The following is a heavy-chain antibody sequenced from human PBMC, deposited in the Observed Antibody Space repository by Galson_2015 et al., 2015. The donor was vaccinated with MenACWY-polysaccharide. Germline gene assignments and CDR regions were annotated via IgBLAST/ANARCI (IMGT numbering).Heavy chain of an antibody. CDR1: GASISNYY. Sequence: SEPLSLTCPVSGASISNYYWTWIRQPAGQGLEWIGRVYASGSTNSNPSLKSRLTMSVDTSKNQFSLGLSSVTAADTAIYYCARVRGRQWPRYSMDVWGQGTTGTVSS. V-gene: IGHV4-4*07. D-gene: IGHD6-19*01. CDR3: ARVRGRQWPRYSMDV. CDR2: VYASGST. J-gene: IGHJ6*02.